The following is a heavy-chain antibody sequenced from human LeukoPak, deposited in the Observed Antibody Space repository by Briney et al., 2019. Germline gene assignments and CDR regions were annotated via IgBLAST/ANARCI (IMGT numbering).Heavy chain of an antibody. CDR3: AKDNGEKAYYDFWSGLDFDY. V-gene: IGHV3-23*01. Sequence: GGSLRLSCAASGFTFSSYAMSWVRQAPGKGLEWVSAISGSGGSTYYADSVKGRFTISRDNSENTLYLQMNSLRAEDTAVYYCAKDNGEKAYYDFWSGLDFDYWGQGTLVTVSS. D-gene: IGHD3-3*01. CDR1: GFTFSSYA. J-gene: IGHJ4*02. CDR2: ISGSGGST.